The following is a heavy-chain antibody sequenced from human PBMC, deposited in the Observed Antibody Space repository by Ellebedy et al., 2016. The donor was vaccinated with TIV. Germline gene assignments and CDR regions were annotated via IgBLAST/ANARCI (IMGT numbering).Heavy chain of an antibody. CDR2: ISGSGGST. CDR3: AKVFESSRWPVPTEYYFDY. J-gene: IGHJ4*02. D-gene: IGHD5-24*01. Sequence: GESLKISCAASGFTFSSYAMSWVRQAPGKGLEWVSAISGSGGSTYYANSVKGRFTISRDNSKNTLYLQMNSLRAEDTAVYYCAKVFESSRWPVPTEYYFDYWGQGTLVTVSS. CDR1: GFTFSSYA. V-gene: IGHV3-23*01.